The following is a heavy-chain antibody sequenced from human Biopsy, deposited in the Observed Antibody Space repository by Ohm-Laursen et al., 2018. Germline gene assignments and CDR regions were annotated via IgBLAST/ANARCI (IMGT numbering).Heavy chain of an antibody. J-gene: IGHJ4*02. CDR2: IYDNGDT. D-gene: IGHD3-16*02. CDR3: TRVRTFGGVIGGYYFDS. V-gene: IGHV4-31*01. Sequence: TLSLTCSVSGGSINSGGHFWGWVRQSPGKGLEWIGYIYDNGDTYYNPSLMSLVSISADTPKNQVSLRLNSVTAADTAVYYCTRVRTFGGVIGGYYFDSWGQGILVIVSS. CDR1: GGSINSGGHF.